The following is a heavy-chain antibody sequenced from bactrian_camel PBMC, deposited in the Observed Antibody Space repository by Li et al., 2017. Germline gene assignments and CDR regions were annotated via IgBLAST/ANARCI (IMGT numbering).Heavy chain of an antibody. V-gene: IGHV3S1*01. D-gene: IGHD1*01. CDR3: AASRWVTWARELLESDFHF. CDR1: GFTYSMTY. Sequence: HVQLVESGGGSVQAGGSLRLSCAANGFTYSMTYVAWFRQSPGKEREGVAAMTTTGSSTYYSDSVKGRFTISENSKNTFYLQMNQLKPEDTAMYYCAASRWVTWARELLESDFHFWGQGTQVTVS. J-gene: IGHJ6*01. CDR2: MTTTGSST.